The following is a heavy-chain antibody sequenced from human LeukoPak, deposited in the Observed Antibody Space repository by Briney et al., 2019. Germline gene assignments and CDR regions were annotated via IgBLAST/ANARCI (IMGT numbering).Heavy chain of an antibody. CDR3: AKANDFWSGYSFDY. CDR2: ISGSGGST. CDR1: GFTFSSYA. J-gene: IGHJ4*02. Sequence: GGSLRLSCAASGFTFSSYAMNWVRQAPGKGLEWVSAISGSGGSTYYADSVKGRFTISRDNSKNTLYLQMNSLRAEGTAVYYCAKANDFWSGYSFDYWGQGTLVTVSS. V-gene: IGHV3-23*01. D-gene: IGHD3-3*01.